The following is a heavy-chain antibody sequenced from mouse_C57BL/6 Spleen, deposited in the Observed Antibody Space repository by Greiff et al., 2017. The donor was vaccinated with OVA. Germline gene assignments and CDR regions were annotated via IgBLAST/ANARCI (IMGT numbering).Heavy chain of an antibody. CDR3: ASLLAD. CDR2: IDPSDSYT. J-gene: IGHJ3*01. Sequence: QVQLQQPGAELVKPGASVKLSCKASGYTFTSYWMQWVKQRPGQGLEWIGEIDPSDSYTNYNQKFKGKATLTVDTSSSTAYMQLSSLTSEDSAVYYCASLLADWGQGTLVTVSA. CDR1: GYTFTSYW. V-gene: IGHV1-50*01.